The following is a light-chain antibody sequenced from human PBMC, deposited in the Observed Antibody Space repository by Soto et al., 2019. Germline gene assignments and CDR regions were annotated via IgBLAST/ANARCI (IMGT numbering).Light chain of an antibody. CDR1: SSNIGAGYD. V-gene: IGLV1-40*01. J-gene: IGLJ2*01. CDR2: GNS. CDR3: RSSDRSLSGSV. Sequence: QSVLTQPPSVSGAPGQRVTISCTGSSSNIGAGYDVHWYQQLPGTAPKLLIYGNSNRPSGVPDRFSGSKSGTSASLAITGLQPEDEADYYCRSSDRSLSGSVFGGGTKLTVL.